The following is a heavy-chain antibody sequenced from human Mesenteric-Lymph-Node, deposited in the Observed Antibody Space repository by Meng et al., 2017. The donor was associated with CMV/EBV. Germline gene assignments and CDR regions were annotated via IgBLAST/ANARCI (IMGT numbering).Heavy chain of an antibody. V-gene: IGHV1-8*03. Sequence: SVKVSCKASGYTFTSYDINWVRQATGQGLEWMGWMNPNSGNTGYAQKFQGRVTITRNTSISTAYMELSSLRSEDTAVYYCARGRYCSSTSCYENWFDPWGQGTLVTVSS. CDR3: ARGRYCSSTSCYENWFDP. CDR2: MNPNSGNT. CDR1: GYTFTSYD. J-gene: IGHJ5*02. D-gene: IGHD2-2*01.